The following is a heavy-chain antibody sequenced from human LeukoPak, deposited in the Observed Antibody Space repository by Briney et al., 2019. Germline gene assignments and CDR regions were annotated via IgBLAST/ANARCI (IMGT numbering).Heavy chain of an antibody. CDR1: GFMFSSYS. D-gene: IGHD4-23*01. CDR2: ISSSGTTI. Sequence: GGSLRLSCAATGFMFSSYSMNWVRQAPGKGLEWVSYISSSGTTIHYADSVKGRFTISRDNAKNSLYLQMNSLRAEDTAVYYCARGGNPPYYFDYWGQGTLVTVSS. CDR3: ARGGNPPYYFDY. J-gene: IGHJ4*02. V-gene: IGHV3-48*01.